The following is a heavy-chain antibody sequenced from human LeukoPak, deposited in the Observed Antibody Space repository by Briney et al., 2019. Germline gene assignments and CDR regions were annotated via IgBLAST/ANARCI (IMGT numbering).Heavy chain of an antibody. D-gene: IGHD5-12*01. J-gene: IGHJ6*03. CDR2: ISSNGGST. V-gene: IGHV3-64*01. Sequence: PGGSLRLSCAASGFTFSSYAMHWVRQAPGKGLEYVSAISSNGGSTYYANSVKGRFTISRDNSKNTLYLQMGSLRAEDMAVYYCARDYGGATIPHYYYYYMDVWGKGTTVTVSS. CDR1: GFTFSSYA. CDR3: ARDYGGATIPHYYYYYMDV.